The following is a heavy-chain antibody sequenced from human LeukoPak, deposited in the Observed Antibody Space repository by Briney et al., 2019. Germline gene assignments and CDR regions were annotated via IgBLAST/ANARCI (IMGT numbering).Heavy chain of an antibody. V-gene: IGHV3-11*01. D-gene: IGHD1-26*01. Sequence: PGGSLRLSCAASGITFSDYHMNWIRQAPGKGLEWVSCISSRGSVMYYADSVQGRFTISRDTAKNSWYLQMNSLRVEDTAVYYCSGRGAGPYYFEYWGQGTLVTVSS. CDR3: SGRGAGPYYFEY. J-gene: IGHJ4*02. CDR1: GITFSDYH. CDR2: ISSRGSVM.